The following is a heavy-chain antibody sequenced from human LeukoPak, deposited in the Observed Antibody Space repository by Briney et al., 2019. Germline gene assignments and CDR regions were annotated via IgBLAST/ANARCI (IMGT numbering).Heavy chain of an antibody. Sequence: SETLSLTCTVSGVSISSSNSYWGWIRQPPGKGLEWIGSIYYSGNTYYNASLKSQVSISIDTSKNQFSLKLSSVTAADTAVFYCASGTWGFYDTTVGVYWGQGTLVTVSS. V-gene: IGHV4-39*07. J-gene: IGHJ4*02. CDR3: ASGTWGFYDTTVGVY. CDR1: GVSISSSNSY. CDR2: IYYSGNT. D-gene: IGHD3-22*01.